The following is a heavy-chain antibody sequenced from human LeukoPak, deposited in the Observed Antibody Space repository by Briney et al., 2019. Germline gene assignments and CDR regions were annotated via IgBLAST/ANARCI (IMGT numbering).Heavy chain of an antibody. D-gene: IGHD2-21*02. CDR2: ISYDGSNK. V-gene: IGHV3-30-3*01. CDR3: ARDYGVVVTAILDY. CDR1: GFTFSSYA. J-gene: IGHJ4*02. Sequence: GESLRLSCAASGFTFSSYAMHWVRQAPGKGLEWVAVISYDGSNKYYADSVKGRFTISRDNSKNTLYLQMNSLRAEDTAVYYCARDYGVVVTAILDYWGQGTLVTVSS.